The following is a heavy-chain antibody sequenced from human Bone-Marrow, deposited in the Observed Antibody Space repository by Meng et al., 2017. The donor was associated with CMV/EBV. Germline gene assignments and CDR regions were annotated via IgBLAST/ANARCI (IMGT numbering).Heavy chain of an antibody. V-gene: IGHV3-66*01. Sequence: VQLVESGGCFVQPGGSLGLSCAVSGFTLRRYWMHWVRQAPGKGLEWVSVIYSGGSTYYADSVKGRFTISRDNSKNTLYLQMNSLRAEDTAVYYCASSRRRQWPFHWGQGTLVTVSS. J-gene: IGHJ4*02. CDR3: ASSRRRQWPFH. CDR1: GFTLRRYW. CDR2: IYSGGST. D-gene: IGHD6-19*01.